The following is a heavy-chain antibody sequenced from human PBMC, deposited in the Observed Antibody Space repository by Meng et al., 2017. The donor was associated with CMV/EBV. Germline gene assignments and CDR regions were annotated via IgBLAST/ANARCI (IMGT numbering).Heavy chain of an antibody. J-gene: IGHJ3*02. CDR2: INPNSGGT. CDR3: AKDRGSRSAAIINAFDI. CDR1: GYTFTGYY. Sequence: ASVKVSCKASGYTFTGYYMHWVRQAPGQGLEWMGWINPNSGGTNYAQKFQGRVTMTRDTSISTAYMELSRLRSDDTALYYCAKDRGSRSAAIINAFDIWGQGTMVTVSS. V-gene: IGHV1-2*02. D-gene: IGHD2-2*01.